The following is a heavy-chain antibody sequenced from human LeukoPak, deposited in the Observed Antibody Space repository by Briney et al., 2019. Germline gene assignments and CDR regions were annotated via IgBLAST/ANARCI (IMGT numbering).Heavy chain of an antibody. CDR3: ARVGSGWYAAMGV. CDR2: IKQDGSEE. Sequence: RGSLRRSCAGSGFTFSSYWMSWVRQAPGKGLEWMANIKQDGSEEKYVDSVKGRFTISRDNAKNSLYLQMNSLRAEDTAVYYCARVGSGWYAAMGVWGQGTTATVSS. D-gene: IGHD6-19*01. J-gene: IGHJ6*02. V-gene: IGHV3-7*05. CDR1: GFTFSSYW.